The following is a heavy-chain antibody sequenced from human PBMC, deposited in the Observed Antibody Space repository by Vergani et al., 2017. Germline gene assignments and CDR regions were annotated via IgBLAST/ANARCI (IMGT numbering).Heavy chain of an antibody. Sequence: QVHLVESGGGVVQPGRSLRLSCVVSGFTSSYYGMHWVRQAPGKGLDWVAVISYDGTQKYYADSVKGRFTISRDNSKSTLYLQMNSLRTEDTAVYYCARKSCGTPGCQIGYFKEWGEGTLLTDSS. CDR3: ARKSCGTPGCQIGYFKE. J-gene: IGHJ1*01. D-gene: IGHD1-1*01. CDR2: ISYDGTQK. V-gene: IGHV3-30*03. CDR1: GFTSSYYG.